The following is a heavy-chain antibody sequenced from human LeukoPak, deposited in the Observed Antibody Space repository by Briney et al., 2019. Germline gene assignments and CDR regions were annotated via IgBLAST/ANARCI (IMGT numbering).Heavy chain of an antibody. CDR1: GYTFTTYD. V-gene: IGHV1-8*01. Sequence: GASVKVSCNASGYTFTTYDINRVRQATGQGLEWMGWMNPNSGNTGYTQKFQGRVTMTRNTSISTAYMELSSLRSEDTAVYYCARGRGSGHKENWFDPWGQGTLVTVSS. CDR3: ARGRGSGHKENWFDP. J-gene: IGHJ5*02. CDR2: MNPNSGNT. D-gene: IGHD6-19*01.